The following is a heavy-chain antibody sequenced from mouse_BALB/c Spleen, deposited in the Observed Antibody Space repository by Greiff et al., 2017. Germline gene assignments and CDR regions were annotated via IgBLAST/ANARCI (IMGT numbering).Heavy chain of an antibody. J-gene: IGHJ2*01. CDR2: INPSTGYT. D-gene: IGHD1-1*01. Sequence: QVQLKQSGAELAKPGASVKMSCKASGYTFTSYWMHWVKQRPGQGLEWIGYINPSTGYTEYNQKFKDKATLTADKSSSTAYMQLSSLTSEDSAVYYCARESYYGRGRDFDYWGQGTTLTVSS. CDR1: GYTFTSYW. V-gene: IGHV1-7*01. CDR3: ARESYYGRGRDFDY.